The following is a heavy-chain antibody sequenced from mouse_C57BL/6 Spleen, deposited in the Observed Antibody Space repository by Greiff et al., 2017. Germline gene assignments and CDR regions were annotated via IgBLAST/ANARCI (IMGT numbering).Heavy chain of an antibody. CDR1: GYTFTSYW. V-gene: IGHV1-52*01. CDR3: ARNYYGSSYDAMDY. CDR2: IDPSDSET. Sequence: QLQQPGAELVRPGSSVKLSCKASGYTFTSYWMHWVKQRPIQGLEWIGNIDPSDSETHYNQKFKDKATLTVDKSSSTAYMQLSSLTSEDSAVYYCARNYYGSSYDAMDYWGQGTSVTVSS. J-gene: IGHJ4*01. D-gene: IGHD1-1*01.